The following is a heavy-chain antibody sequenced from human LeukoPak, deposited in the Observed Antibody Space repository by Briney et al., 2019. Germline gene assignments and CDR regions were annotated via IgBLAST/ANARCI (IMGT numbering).Heavy chain of an antibody. CDR2: MNPNSGNT. Sequence: ASVKASCKASGYTFTNYDINWVRQATGQGLEWLGWMNPNSGNTGYAQKFQGRVTITRNTPISTAYMELSSLRSEDTAVYYCARAPVWTGYYYYMDVWGKGTTVTVSS. CDR1: GYTFTNYD. J-gene: IGHJ6*03. V-gene: IGHV1-8*03. CDR3: ARAPVWTGYYYYMDV. D-gene: IGHD3/OR15-3a*01.